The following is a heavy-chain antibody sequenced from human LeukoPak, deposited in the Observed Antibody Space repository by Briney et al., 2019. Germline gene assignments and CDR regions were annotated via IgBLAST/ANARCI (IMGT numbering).Heavy chain of an antibody. CDR2: ISSRSFTI. D-gene: IGHD1-26*01. Sequence: GGSLRLSCAASGFTFSAYSMNWVRQAPGKGLDWVSYISSRSFTIYYADSVKGRFTISRDNAKNSLYLQMNSLRAEDTAVYYCARDGSSGSYYYFDYWGQGTLVTVSS. J-gene: IGHJ4*02. CDR1: GFTFSAYS. V-gene: IGHV3-48*01. CDR3: ARDGSSGSYYYFDY.